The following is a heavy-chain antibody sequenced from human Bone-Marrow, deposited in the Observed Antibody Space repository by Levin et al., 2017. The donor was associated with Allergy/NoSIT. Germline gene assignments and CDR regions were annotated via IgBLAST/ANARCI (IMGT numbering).Heavy chain of an antibody. CDR2: IYYDGST. Sequence: GSLRLSCTVSGGFIGSNSFYWGWIRQPPGKGLEWIGSIYYDGSTYNNPSLESRVTMSVGSSSRHFSLELSSVTAADTAVYYCTRAAHYQQQLYPADYWGPGTLVIVSS. D-gene: IGHD6-13*01. CDR1: GGFIGSNSFY. V-gene: IGHV4-39*07. J-gene: IGHJ4*02. CDR3: TRAAHYQQQLYPADY.